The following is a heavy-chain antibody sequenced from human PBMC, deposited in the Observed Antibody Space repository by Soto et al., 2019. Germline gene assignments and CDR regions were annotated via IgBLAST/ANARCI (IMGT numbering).Heavy chain of an antibody. CDR1: GYTLTSYY. J-gene: IGHJ6*02. V-gene: IGHV1-46*01. CDR3: ATGGYSYDYYYYGMDV. Sequence: GASVKVSCKASGYTLTSYYMHWVRQAPGQGLEWMGIMNPSGGTTSYAQKFQGRVTMTEDTSTDTAYMELSSLRSEDTAVYYCATGGYSYDYYYYGMDVWGQGTSVTVSS. CDR2: MNPSGGTT. D-gene: IGHD5-18*01.